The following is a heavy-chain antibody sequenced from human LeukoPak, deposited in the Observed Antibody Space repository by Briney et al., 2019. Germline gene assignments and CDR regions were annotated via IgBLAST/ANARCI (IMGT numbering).Heavy chain of an antibody. CDR2: ISYDGSNK. J-gene: IGHJ4*02. V-gene: IGHV3-30-3*01. CDR3: AREILGSAFSFDY. Sequence: GGSLRLSCAASGFTFSSYAMHWVRQAPGKGLEWVAVISYDGSNKYYADSVKGRFTISRDNSKNTLYLQINSLRAEDTAVYYCAREILGSAFSFDYWGQGTLVTVSS. D-gene: IGHD1-26*01. CDR1: GFTFSSYA.